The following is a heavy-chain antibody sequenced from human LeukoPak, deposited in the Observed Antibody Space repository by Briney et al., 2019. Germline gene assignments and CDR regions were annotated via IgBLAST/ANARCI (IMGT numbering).Heavy chain of an antibody. Sequence: ASVKVSCKASGYTFTSYDINWVRQATGQGLEWMGWMNPNSGNTGYAQKFQGGVTMTRNTSISTAYMELSSLRSEDTAVYYCARGLRFLEWFYTHAFDIWGQGTMVTVSS. CDR2: MNPNSGNT. CDR3: ARGLRFLEWFYTHAFDI. D-gene: IGHD3-3*01. J-gene: IGHJ3*02. V-gene: IGHV1-8*01. CDR1: GYTFTSYD.